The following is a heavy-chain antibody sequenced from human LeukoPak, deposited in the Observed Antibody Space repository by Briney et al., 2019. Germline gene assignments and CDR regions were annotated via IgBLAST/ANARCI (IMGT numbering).Heavy chain of an antibody. V-gene: IGHV3-74*01. CDR3: ARDGGAAAGANAFDI. D-gene: IGHD6-13*01. CDR2: INSDGSST. CDR1: GFTFSSYW. J-gene: IGHJ3*02. Sequence: GGSLRLSCAASGFTFSSYWMHWVRQAPGKGLAWVSRINSDGSSTSYADSVKGRFTISRDNAKNSLYLQMNSLRAEDTAVYYCARDGGAAAGANAFDIWGQGTMVTVSS.